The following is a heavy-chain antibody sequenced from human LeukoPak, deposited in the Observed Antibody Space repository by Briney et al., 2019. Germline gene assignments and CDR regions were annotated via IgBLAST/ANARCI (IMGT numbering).Heavy chain of an antibody. J-gene: IGHJ3*02. CDR1: GGSISSYY. Sequence: SETLSLTCTVSGGSISSYYWSWIRQPAGKGLEWIGRIYTSGSTNYNPSLKSRVTMSVDTSKNQSSLRLSSVTAVDTAVYYCARFPCSGGSCYSGVRAFDIWGQGTMVTVSS. D-gene: IGHD2-15*01. CDR2: IYTSGST. CDR3: ARFPCSGGSCYSGVRAFDI. V-gene: IGHV4-4*07.